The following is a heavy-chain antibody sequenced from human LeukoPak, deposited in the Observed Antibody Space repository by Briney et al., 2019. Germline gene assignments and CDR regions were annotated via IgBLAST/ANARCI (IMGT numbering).Heavy chain of an antibody. CDR2: IWYDGSNK. D-gene: IGHD2-15*01. CDR3: ARAGYCSGGSCYGSDY. J-gene: IGHJ4*02. V-gene: IGHV3-33*01. CDR1: GYSFSSFG. Sequence: GGSLRLSCAASGYSFSSFGMYWVRQAPGKGLEWVAVIWYDGSNKNYADSVKGRFTISRDNSKNTLYLQMDSLRAEDTAVYYCARAGYCSGGSCYGSDYWGQGTLVSVSS.